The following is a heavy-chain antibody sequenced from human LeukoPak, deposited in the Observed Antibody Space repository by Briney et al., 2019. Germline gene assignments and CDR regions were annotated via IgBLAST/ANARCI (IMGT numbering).Heavy chain of an antibody. CDR3: ARVDGSHGDYRLDY. Sequence: GASVKVSCKASGYTFTSYGISWARQAPVQGPEWMGWISAYNGNTNYAQKLQGRVTMTTDTSTSTAYMELRSLRSDDTAVYYCARVDGSHGDYRLDYWGQGTLVTVSS. V-gene: IGHV1-18*01. CDR2: ISAYNGNT. CDR1: GYTFTSYG. D-gene: IGHD4-17*01. J-gene: IGHJ4*02.